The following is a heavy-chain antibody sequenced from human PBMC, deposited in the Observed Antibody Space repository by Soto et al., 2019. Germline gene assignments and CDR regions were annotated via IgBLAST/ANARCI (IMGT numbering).Heavy chain of an antibody. V-gene: IGHV3-48*01. J-gene: IGHJ4*02. CDR3: AKIGAVDC. Sequence: DVQLVETGGGLVQPGGSLRLSCAASGFDFSSSGMIWVRQSPEKGLEWVSYISSNSETMYYADSVKGRFTISRDNAKNSLFLQMNSLRGEDTAVYFCAKIGAVDCWGQGTLVTVSS. CDR1: GFDFSSSG. CDR2: ISSNSETM. D-gene: IGHD3-16*01.